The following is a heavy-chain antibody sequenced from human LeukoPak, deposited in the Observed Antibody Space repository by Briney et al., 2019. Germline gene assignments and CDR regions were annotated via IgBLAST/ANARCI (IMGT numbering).Heavy chain of an antibody. Sequence: ASVKISCKASGYTFTGYYMHWVRQAPGQGLEWIEMINPSDGGTHYAQQFQGRVTMTRDTSTSTVYLELNSLRSEDTAVYYCARDSSGWSVDYWGQGTLVIVS. J-gene: IGHJ4*02. V-gene: IGHV1-46*01. CDR1: GYTFTGYY. CDR3: ARDSSGWSVDY. CDR2: INPSDGGT. D-gene: IGHD6-19*01.